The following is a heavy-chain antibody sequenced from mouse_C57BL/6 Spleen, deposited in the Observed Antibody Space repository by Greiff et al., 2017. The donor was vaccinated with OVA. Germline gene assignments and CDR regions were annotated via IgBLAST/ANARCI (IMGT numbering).Heavy chain of an antibody. CDR3: ARFWKTMVTTGMDY. D-gene: IGHD2-2*01. CDR1: GYTFTSYW. Sequence: QVQLQQPGAELVMPGASVKLSCKASGYTFTSYWMHWVKQRPGQGLEWIGEIDPSDSYTNYNQKFKGKSTLTVDKSSSTAYMQLSSLTSEDSAVYYCARFWKTMVTTGMDYWGQGTSVTVSS. V-gene: IGHV1-69*01. CDR2: IDPSDSYT. J-gene: IGHJ4*01.